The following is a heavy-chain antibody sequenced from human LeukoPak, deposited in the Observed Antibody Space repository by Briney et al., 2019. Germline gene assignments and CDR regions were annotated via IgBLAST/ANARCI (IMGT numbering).Heavy chain of an antibody. D-gene: IGHD3-16*01. J-gene: IGHJ4*01. V-gene: IGHV4-59*12. CDR3: VRVGEIWSNGGFFDS. Sequence: DTLSLACTVYSGSINGYSWNWIRQPPPKGLEWLGCIYYSGSTKYNPSFNSRVTMSVDTSKNQFSLKLTSVTAADTAVYYCVRVGEIWSNGGFFDSWGQGTLVTVSS. CDR2: IYYSGST. CDR1: SGSINGYS.